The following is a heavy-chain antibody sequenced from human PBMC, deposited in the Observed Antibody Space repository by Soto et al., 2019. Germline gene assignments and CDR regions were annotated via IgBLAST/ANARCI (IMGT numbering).Heavy chain of an antibody. V-gene: IGHV3-23*01. Sequence: GGSLRLSCAASGFTFSSYAMSWVRQAPGKGLEWVSAISGSGGSTYYADSVKGRFTISRDNSKNTLYLQMNSLRAEDTAVYYCAKDLSPLIAVAGGYWGQGTLVTVSS. CDR1: GFTFSSYA. J-gene: IGHJ4*02. D-gene: IGHD6-19*01. CDR2: ISGSGGST. CDR3: AKDLSPLIAVAGGY.